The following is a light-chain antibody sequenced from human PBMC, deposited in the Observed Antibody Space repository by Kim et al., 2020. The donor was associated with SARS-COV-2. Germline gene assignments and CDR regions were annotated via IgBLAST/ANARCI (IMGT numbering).Light chain of an antibody. J-gene: IGLJ3*02. CDR3: SSYTSSSTWE. V-gene: IGLV2-14*03. CDR2: DVS. Sequence: GQSVTISCSGTSSDIGDYNYVSWYQQHPGKVPKLMIYDVSNRPSGVSNRFSGSKSGNTASLTISGLQAEDEAEYYCSSYTSSSTWEFGGGTQLTVL. CDR1: SSDIGDYNY.